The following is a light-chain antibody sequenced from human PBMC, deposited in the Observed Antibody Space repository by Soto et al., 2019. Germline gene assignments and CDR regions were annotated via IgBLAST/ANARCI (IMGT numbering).Light chain of an antibody. J-gene: IGKJ4*01. V-gene: IGKV3-11*01. Sequence: EILLTQSPSTLSLSLGERATLSCRASQSIGSYLAWYQHKLGQPPRLLIYDASNRATGIPVRFSGSGSGTDFTLTISSLEPEDFAVYYCQQFSSYPLTFGGGTKVDIK. CDR3: QQFSSYPLT. CDR2: DAS. CDR1: QSIGSY.